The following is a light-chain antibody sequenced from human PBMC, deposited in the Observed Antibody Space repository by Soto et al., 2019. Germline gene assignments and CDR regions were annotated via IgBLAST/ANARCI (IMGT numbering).Light chain of an antibody. CDR3: QQSYSTLPIT. V-gene: IGKV1-39*01. J-gene: IGKJ5*01. Sequence: IQMTQNPASLSASVVDRVTITCRASQSISSYLNWYQQKPGKAPKLLIYAASSLQSGVPSRFSGSGSGTDFTLTISSLQPEDFATYYCQQSYSTLPITFGQGTRLEIK. CDR2: AAS. CDR1: QSISSY.